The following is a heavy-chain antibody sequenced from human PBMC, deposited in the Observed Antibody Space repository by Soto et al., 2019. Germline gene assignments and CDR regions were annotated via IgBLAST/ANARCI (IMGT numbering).Heavy chain of an antibody. CDR2: ISSSGSTI. D-gene: IGHD6-6*01. Sequence: QVQLVESGGGLVKPGGSLRLSCAASGFTFSDYYMSWIRQAPGKGLEWVSYISSSGSTIYYADSVKGRFTISRDNAKNSLYLQMHRLRAEDTDVYYCARVSHSSSSDSGWFDPWGQGTLVTVSS. CDR3: ARVSHSSSSDSGWFDP. J-gene: IGHJ5*02. V-gene: IGHV3-11*01. CDR1: GFTFSDYY.